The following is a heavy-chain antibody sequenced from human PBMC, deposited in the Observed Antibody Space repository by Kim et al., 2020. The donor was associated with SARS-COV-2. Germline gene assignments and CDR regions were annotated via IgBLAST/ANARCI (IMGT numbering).Heavy chain of an antibody. CDR3: AKGTPAYYYYMDV. J-gene: IGHJ6*03. V-gene: IGHV3-43*01. Sequence: YADSVKGRFTISRDNSKNSLYLQMNSLRTEDTALYYCAKGTPAYYYYMDVWGKGTTVTVSS.